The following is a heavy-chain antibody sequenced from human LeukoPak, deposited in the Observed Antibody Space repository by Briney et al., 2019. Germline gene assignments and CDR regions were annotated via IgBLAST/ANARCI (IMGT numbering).Heavy chain of an antibody. CDR3: ARVGDSIVVVPAASGPYYYYGMDV. Sequence: AASVKVSCKASGYTFTSYGISWVRQAPGQGLEWMGWISAYNGNTNYTQKLQGRVTMTTDTSTSTAYMELRSLRSDDTAVYYCARVGDSIVVVPAASGPYYYYGMDVWGQGTTVIVSS. CDR1: GYTFTSYG. J-gene: IGHJ6*02. V-gene: IGHV1-18*01. CDR2: ISAYNGNT. D-gene: IGHD2-2*01.